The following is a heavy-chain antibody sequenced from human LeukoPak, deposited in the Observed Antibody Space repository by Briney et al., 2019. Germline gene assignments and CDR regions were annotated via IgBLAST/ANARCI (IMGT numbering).Heavy chain of an antibody. CDR3: TRGLVVLCATSWAFDI. CDR1: GYTFTSYD. CDR2: MNPNSGNT. D-gene: IGHD3-10*02. J-gene: IGHJ3*02. V-gene: IGHV1-8*01. Sequence: ASVKVSCKASGYTFTSYDINWVRQATGQGLGWMGWMNPNSGNTGYAQKFQARVSMTRNTSISTAYMELSSLRSEDTAVYYCTRGLVVLCATSWAFDIWGHGTMVTVSS.